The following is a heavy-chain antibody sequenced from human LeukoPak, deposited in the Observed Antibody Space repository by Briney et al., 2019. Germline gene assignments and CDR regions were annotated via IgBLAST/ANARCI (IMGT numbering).Heavy chain of an antibody. CDR2: ISGSGGST. D-gene: IGHD2-2*01. CDR3: ARGQVVQRYCSSTSCYPDAFDI. CDR1: GFTFSSYA. Sequence: QTGGSLRLSCAASGFTFSSYAMSWVRQAPGKGLEWVSAISGSGGSTYYADSVKGRFTISRDNAKNSLYLQMNSLRAEDTAVYYCARGQVVQRYCSSTSCYPDAFDIWGQGTMVTVSS. V-gene: IGHV3-23*01. J-gene: IGHJ3*02.